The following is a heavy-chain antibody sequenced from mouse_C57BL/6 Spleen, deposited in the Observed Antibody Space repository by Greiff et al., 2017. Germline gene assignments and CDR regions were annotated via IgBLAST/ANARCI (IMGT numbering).Heavy chain of an antibody. CDR1: GFNIKNTY. CDR2: IDPANGNT. D-gene: IGHD1-1*01. J-gene: IGHJ4*01. V-gene: IGHV14-3*01. CDR3: ARSLYYGSSHYYAMDY. Sequence: VQLQQSVAELVRPGASVKLSCTASGFNIKNTYMHWVKQRPEQGLEWIGRIDPANGNTKYAPKFQGKATITADTSSNTAYLQLSSLTSEDTAIYYCARSLYYGSSHYYAMDYWGQGTSVTVSS.